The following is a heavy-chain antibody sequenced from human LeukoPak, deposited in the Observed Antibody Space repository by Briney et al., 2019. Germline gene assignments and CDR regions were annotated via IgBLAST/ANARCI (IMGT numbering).Heavy chain of an antibody. CDR1: GGSISSYY. Sequence: SETLSLTCTVSGGSISSYYWSWIRQPPGKGLEWIGYIYYSGSTNYNPSLKSRVTISVDTSKNQFSLKLSSVTAADTAVYYCAREYKEYSSSSGSWFDPWGQGTLVTVSS. CDR3: AREYKEYSSSSGSWFDP. CDR2: IYYSGST. D-gene: IGHD6-6*01. V-gene: IGHV4-59*01. J-gene: IGHJ5*02.